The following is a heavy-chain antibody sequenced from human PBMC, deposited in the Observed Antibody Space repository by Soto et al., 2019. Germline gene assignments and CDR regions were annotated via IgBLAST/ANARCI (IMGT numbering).Heavy chain of an antibody. CDR3: AEGGGAHAWYYVDY. CDR1: GFTFSSYA. CDR2: ISGSGGST. D-gene: IGHD2-2*01. V-gene: IGHV3-23*01. Sequence: EVQLLESGGGLVQPGGSLRLSCAASGFTFSSYAMSWVRQAPGKGLEWVSAISGSGGSTYYADSVKGRFTISRDNSKNTLYLQMHSRRAEDTAVYYGAEGGGAHAWYYVDYWGQGTLVAVSS. J-gene: IGHJ4*02.